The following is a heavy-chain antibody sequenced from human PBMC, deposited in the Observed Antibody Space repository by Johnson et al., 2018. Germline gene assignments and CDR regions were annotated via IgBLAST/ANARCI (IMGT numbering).Heavy chain of an antibody. Sequence: VQLVESGGGLVQXGRSXRLXCAASGFTFDDYAMHWVRQAPGQGLEWVSGISWNSGSIGYADSVKGRFTIPRDNAKNSLYLQMNSLRDEATAVYYCARPGIADEDAFDIWGQGTMVTVSS. D-gene: IGHD6-13*01. J-gene: IGHJ3*02. CDR3: ARPGIADEDAFDI. CDR1: GFTFDDYA. V-gene: IGHV3-9*01. CDR2: ISWNSGSI.